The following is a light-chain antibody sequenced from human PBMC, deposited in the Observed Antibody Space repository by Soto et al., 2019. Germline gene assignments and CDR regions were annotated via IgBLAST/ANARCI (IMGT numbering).Light chain of an antibody. CDR3: QQYNSFLT. CDR1: QSISFW. Sequence: DIEMTQSPSTLSASVGDRVTITCRASQSISFWLAWYQQKPGRAPKLLIYKASSLESGVPSRFSGSGSGTDFTLTISSLQPDDFATYYCQQYNSFLTFGGGTKVESK. V-gene: IGKV1-5*03. J-gene: IGKJ4*01. CDR2: KAS.